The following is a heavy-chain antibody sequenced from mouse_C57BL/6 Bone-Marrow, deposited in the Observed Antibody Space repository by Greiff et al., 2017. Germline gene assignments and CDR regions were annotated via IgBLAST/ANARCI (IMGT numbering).Heavy chain of an antibody. CDR2: IDPNRCGT. Sequence: VQPQQPWAELVKPGALVKPFCKASCYTFTSHRMHRGKPRPGRGLEWIGRIDPNRCGTKYNEKFKSKATLTVDKPSSTAYMQLSSLTSEDSAVYYCARWERWLSWGQGTTLTVSS. CDR3: ARWERWLS. D-gene: IGHD2-3*01. V-gene: IGHV1-72*01. J-gene: IGHJ2*01. CDR1: CYTFTSHR.